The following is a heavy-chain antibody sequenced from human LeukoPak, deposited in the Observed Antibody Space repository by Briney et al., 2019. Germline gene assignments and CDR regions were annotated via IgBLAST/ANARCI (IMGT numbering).Heavy chain of an antibody. Sequence: GGSLRLSCAASGFTFSNYGMRWVRQAPGKGLEWVAFIWYDGSNKYYADSVKGRFTISRDNSKITVHLQMNSLRAEDTAVYYCAKVLAVTSYGAKSVFDHWGQGTLVTVSS. CDR1: GFTFSNYG. J-gene: IGHJ4*02. CDR3: AKVLAVTSYGAKSVFDH. V-gene: IGHV3-30*02. CDR2: IWYDGSNK. D-gene: IGHD4-23*01.